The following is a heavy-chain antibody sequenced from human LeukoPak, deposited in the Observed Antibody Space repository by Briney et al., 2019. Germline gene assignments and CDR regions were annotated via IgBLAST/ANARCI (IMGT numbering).Heavy chain of an antibody. J-gene: IGHJ6*02. V-gene: IGHV4-59*08. Sequence: SETLSLTCTVSGASISSDYWSWIRQPPGKGLEWIGYIYYSGSTNYNPSLKGRATISVDTSKKQFSLKLSSVTAADTAVYYCARRSLVRTVGYYYGMDVWGQGTTVTVSS. D-gene: IGHD1-26*01. CDR1: GASISSDY. CDR3: ARRSLVRTVGYYYGMDV. CDR2: IYYSGST.